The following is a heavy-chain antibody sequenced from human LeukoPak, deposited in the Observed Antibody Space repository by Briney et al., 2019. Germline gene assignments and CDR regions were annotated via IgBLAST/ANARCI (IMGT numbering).Heavy chain of an antibody. V-gene: IGHV1-69*04. J-gene: IGHJ4*02. Sequence: ASVKVSCKASGGTFSSYAISWVRQAPGQGLEWMGRIIPILGIANYAQKFQGRVTITADKSTSTAYMELSSLRSEDTAVYYCASQTGDYDILTGQPFDYWGQGTLVTVSS. D-gene: IGHD3-9*01. CDR3: ASQTGDYDILTGQPFDY. CDR2: IIPILGIA. CDR1: GGTFSSYA.